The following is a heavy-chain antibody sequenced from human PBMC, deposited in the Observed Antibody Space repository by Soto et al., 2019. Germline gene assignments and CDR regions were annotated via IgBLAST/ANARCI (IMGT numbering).Heavy chain of an antibody. CDR1: GYTFTSYD. D-gene: IGHD3-10*01. CDR3: ARTSTGGEFDP. CDR2: MNPNSGNT. V-gene: IGHV1-8*01. J-gene: IGHJ5*02. Sequence: ASVKVSCKASGYTFTSYDINWVRQATGQGLEWMGWMNPNSGNTGYAQKFQGRVTMTRNTSKSKAYMELSSLGSEETAVYYCARTSTGGEFDPWGQGTLVTVSS.